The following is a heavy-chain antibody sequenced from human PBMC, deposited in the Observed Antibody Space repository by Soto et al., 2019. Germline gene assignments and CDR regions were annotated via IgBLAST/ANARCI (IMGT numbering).Heavy chain of an antibody. CDR2: ISYDGSNK. CDR1: GFTFSSYA. J-gene: IGHJ5*02. Sequence: GGSLRLSCAASGFTFSSYAMHWVRQAPGKGLEWVAVISYDGSNKYYADSVKGRFTISRDNSKNTLYLQMNSLRAEDTAVYYCAKPPIVLMVYAFNNWFDPWGQGTLVTVSS. D-gene: IGHD2-8*01. CDR3: AKPPIVLMVYAFNNWFDP. V-gene: IGHV3-30-3*02.